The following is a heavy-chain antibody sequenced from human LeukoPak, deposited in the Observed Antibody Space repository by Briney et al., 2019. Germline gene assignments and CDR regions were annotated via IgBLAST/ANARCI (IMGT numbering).Heavy chain of an antibody. D-gene: IGHD3-3*01. J-gene: IGHJ4*02. Sequence: SETLSLTCTVSGASVTSGSFYWNWIRQRAGRGLEWIGRLYSSGSSGYNPSLQTRVTMSVDASKNQVSLRLDSVTAADTAVYFCAGGNYTFFSGPLDYWGQGRLVTVSS. CDR1: GASVTSGSFY. CDR2: LYSSGSS. CDR3: AGGNYTFFSGPLDY. V-gene: IGHV4-61*02.